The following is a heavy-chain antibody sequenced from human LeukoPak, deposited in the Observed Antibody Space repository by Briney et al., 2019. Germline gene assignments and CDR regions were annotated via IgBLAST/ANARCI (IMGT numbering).Heavy chain of an antibody. Sequence: PSETLSLTCTVSGGSISNYYWSWIRQPPGKRLEWIGYIYYSGSTNYDPSLKSRVTISVDTSKNQFSLKLSSVTAADTAVYYCARDLGSSSSSGAVYYFDYWGQGTLVTVSS. CDR2: IYYSGST. CDR3: ARDLGSSSSSGAVYYFDY. V-gene: IGHV4-59*01. D-gene: IGHD6-6*01. CDR1: GGSISNYY. J-gene: IGHJ4*02.